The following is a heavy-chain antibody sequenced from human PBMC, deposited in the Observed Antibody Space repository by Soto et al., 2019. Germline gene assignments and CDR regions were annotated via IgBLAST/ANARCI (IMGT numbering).Heavy chain of an antibody. CDR2: IYYSGST. CDR3: ARLSTGGYPRIYYFDY. CDR1: GGSISSSSYY. V-gene: IGHV4-39*01. J-gene: IGHJ4*02. D-gene: IGHD2-2*01. Sequence: SETLSLTCTVSGGSISSSSYYWGWIRQPPGKGLEWIGSIYYSGSTYYNPSLKSRVTISVDTSKNQFSLKLSSVTAADTAVYYCARLSTGGYPRIYYFDYWGQGTLVTVSS.